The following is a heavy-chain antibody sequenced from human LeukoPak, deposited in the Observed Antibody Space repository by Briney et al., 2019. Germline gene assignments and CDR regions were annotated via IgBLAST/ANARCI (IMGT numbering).Heavy chain of an antibody. J-gene: IGHJ5*02. CDR2: IYTSGST. Sequence: SETLSLTCTVSGGSISSYYWSWIRQPPGKGLEWIGYIYTSGSTNYNPSLKSRVTISVDTSKNQFSLKPSSVTAADTAVYYCARQGYDILTGYPNWFDPWGQGTLVTVSS. CDR3: ARQGYDILTGYPNWFDP. CDR1: GGSISSYY. D-gene: IGHD3-9*01. V-gene: IGHV4-4*09.